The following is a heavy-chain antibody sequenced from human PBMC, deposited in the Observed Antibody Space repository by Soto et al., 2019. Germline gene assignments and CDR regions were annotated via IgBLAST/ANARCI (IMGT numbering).Heavy chain of an antibody. D-gene: IGHD2-15*01. CDR2: ISSSSSTI. Sequence: GGSLRLSCAASGFTFSSYSMNWVRQAPGKGLEWVSYISSSSSTIYYADSVKGRFTISRDNAKNSLYLQMNSLRAEDTAVYYCARDMDCSGGSCYLYDAFDIWGQGTMVTVSS. CDR1: GFTFSSYS. J-gene: IGHJ3*02. CDR3: ARDMDCSGGSCYLYDAFDI. V-gene: IGHV3-48*01.